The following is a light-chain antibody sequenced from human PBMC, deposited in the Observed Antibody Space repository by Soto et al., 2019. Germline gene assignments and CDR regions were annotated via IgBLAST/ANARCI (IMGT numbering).Light chain of an antibody. CDR2: AAS. CDR1: QSISSY. V-gene: IGKV1-39*01. CDR3: QQSNSTPPT. Sequence: DIQMTQSPSSLSASVGDRVTITCRASQSISSYLNWYQQKPGKAPKLLIYAASSLQSGVPSRFSGSGSGSDVTLTISSLQPEDFATYYCQQSNSTPPTFGQGTKVEIK. J-gene: IGKJ1*01.